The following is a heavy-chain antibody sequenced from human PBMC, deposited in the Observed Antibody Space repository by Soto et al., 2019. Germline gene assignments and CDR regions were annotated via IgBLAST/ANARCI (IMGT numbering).Heavy chain of an antibody. D-gene: IGHD7-27*01. CDR1: GGSISSGDYY. Sequence: SETLSLTCTVSGGSISSGDYYWSWIRQPPGRGLEWIGYIYYSGSTYYNPSLKSRVTISVDTSKNQFSLKLSSVTAADTAVYYCASLAKVTGGSPFDYWGQGTLVTVSS. V-gene: IGHV4-30-4*01. CDR3: ASLAKVTGGSPFDY. CDR2: IYYSGST. J-gene: IGHJ4*02.